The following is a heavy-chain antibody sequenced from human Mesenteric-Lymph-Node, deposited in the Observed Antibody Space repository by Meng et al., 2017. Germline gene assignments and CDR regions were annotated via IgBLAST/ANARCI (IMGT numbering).Heavy chain of an antibody. V-gene: IGHV1-69*06. CDR1: GCTFSSYA. CDR2: IIPIFGTA. D-gene: IGHD5-18*01. Sequence: QVQLVALGAGGKTPGSSVKVSCKASGCTFSSYAISWVRQAPGQGLEWMGGIIPIFGTANYAQKFQGRVTITADKSTSTAYMELSSLRSEDTAVYYCARVSSGYSYGYYFDYWGQGTLVTVSS. CDR3: ARVSSGYSYGYYFDY. J-gene: IGHJ4*02.